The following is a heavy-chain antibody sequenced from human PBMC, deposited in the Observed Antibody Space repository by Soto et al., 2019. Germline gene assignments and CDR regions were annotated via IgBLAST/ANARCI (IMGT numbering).Heavy chain of an antibody. J-gene: IGHJ4*02. V-gene: IGHV3-23*01. CDR3: AKDLIRGDGYEDPDY. Sequence: ESGGGLVQPGGSLSLPCAASGFTFTNYARFWFRQAPGKGREWVSTIYAAGSSKYYAGSVKGRFTISRDNSRDTLFLQMDSLRAEDTAIYFCAKDLIRGDGYEDPDYWGQGTLVTVSS. D-gene: IGHD3-10*01. CDR2: IYAAGSSK. CDR1: GFTFTNYA.